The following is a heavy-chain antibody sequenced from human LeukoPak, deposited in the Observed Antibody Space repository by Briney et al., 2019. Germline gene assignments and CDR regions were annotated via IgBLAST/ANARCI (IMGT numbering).Heavy chain of an antibody. D-gene: IGHD6-13*01. CDR2: ISYDGSNK. Sequence: GGSLRLSCAASGFTFSSYAMHWVRQAPGKGLEGVAVISYDGSNKYYADSVKGRFTISRDNSKNTLYLQMNSLRAEDTAVYYCARDIAEMYSSSWYGYGMDVWGQGTTVTVSS. CDR3: ARDIAEMYSSSWYGYGMDV. J-gene: IGHJ6*02. V-gene: IGHV3-30-3*01. CDR1: GFTFSSYA.